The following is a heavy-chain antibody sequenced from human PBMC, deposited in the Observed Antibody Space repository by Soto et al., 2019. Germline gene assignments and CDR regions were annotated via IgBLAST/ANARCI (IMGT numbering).Heavy chain of an antibody. Sequence: QVQLVESGGGVVQPGRSLRLSCAASGFTFSSYGMHWVRQAPGKGLEWVAVISYDGSNKYYADSVKGRFTISRDNSKNTLYLQMNSLRAEDTAVYYCAKVPGSGARYYYYGMDVWGQGTTVTVSS. D-gene: IGHD3-10*01. J-gene: IGHJ6*02. V-gene: IGHV3-30*18. CDR3: AKVPGSGARYYYYGMDV. CDR2: ISYDGSNK. CDR1: GFTFSSYG.